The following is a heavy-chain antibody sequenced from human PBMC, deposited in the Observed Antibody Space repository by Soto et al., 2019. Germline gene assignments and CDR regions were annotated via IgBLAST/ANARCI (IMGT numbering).Heavy chain of an antibody. CDR2: IYYSGSS. D-gene: IGHD3-16*02. J-gene: IGHJ3*02. CDR3: ASPSIMITFGGVILSAFHI. Sequence: SETLSLTCTVSARPIRISGLYMGWIRQPPGKGLEWDGSIYYSGSSYCVPSVRSRGTISVDTSKNQFSLKLRSVTAADTAVYYCASPSIMITFGGVILSAFHIWGQGTMVT. V-gene: IGHV4-39*01. CDR1: ARPIRISGLY.